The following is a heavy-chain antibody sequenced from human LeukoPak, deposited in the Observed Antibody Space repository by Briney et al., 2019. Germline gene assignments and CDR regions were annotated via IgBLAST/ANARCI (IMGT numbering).Heavy chain of an antibody. D-gene: IGHD3-22*01. CDR1: GGSISSYY. CDR3: ARDTYYYDSSGYYCGY. Sequence: SETLSLTCTVSGGSISSYYWSWIRQPPGKGLEWIGYIYYSGSTNYNPSLKSRVTISVDTSKNQFSLKLSSVTAADTAVYYCARDTYYYDSSGYYCGYWGQGTLVTVSS. J-gene: IGHJ4*02. CDR2: IYYSGST. V-gene: IGHV4-59*01.